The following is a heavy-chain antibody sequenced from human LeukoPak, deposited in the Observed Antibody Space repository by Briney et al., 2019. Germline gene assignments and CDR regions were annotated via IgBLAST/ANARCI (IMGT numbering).Heavy chain of an antibody. D-gene: IGHD2-15*01. V-gene: IGHV3-23*01. CDR1: GFTFNTYA. J-gene: IGHJ4*02. CDR2: ISGNGEKA. Sequence: GGSLRLSCVASGFTFNTYAIRWVRQAPGKGLEWVSQISGNGEKAYYADSVKGRFTISRDNSKNTVYLQMSSLRVEDTAAYYCASRAPCSGGTCYGLRYWGQGILVIVSS. CDR3: ASRAPCSGGTCYGLRY.